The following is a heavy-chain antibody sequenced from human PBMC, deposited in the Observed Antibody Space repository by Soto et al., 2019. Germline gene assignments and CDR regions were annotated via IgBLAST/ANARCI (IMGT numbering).Heavy chain of an antibody. CDR3: ARSVYDYGWGSYLGLAPYFDY. V-gene: IGHV4-59*12. CDR1: GGSISSYY. J-gene: IGHJ4*02. Sequence: KTSETLSLTCTVSGGSISSYYWSWIRQPPGKGLEWIGYIYYSASTNYSPSLKSRVTISVDKSKNQFSLKLSSVTAADTAVYYCARSVYDYGWGSYLGLAPYFDYWGQGTLVTVSS. CDR2: IYYSAST. D-gene: IGHD3-16*01.